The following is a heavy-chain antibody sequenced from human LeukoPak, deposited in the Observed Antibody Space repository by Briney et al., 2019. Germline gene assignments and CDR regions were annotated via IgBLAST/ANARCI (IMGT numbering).Heavy chain of an antibody. J-gene: IGHJ4*02. Sequence: GGSLRLSCAASGFAFSNYNMKGVRQAPGEGVEWGSYISSSSTYIYYADSVKGRFTIPRENANTSLYLQMNSLRAEDTAVYYCARGDSGGYLYWGQGTLVTVSS. D-gene: IGHD3-22*01. V-gene: IGHV3-21*01. CDR2: ISSSSTYI. CDR1: GFAFSNYN. CDR3: ARGDSGGYLY.